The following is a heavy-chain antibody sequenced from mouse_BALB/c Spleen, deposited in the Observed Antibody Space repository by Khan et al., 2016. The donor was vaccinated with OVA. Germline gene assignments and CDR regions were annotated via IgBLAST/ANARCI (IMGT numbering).Heavy chain of an antibody. CDR3: ARNPFAY. V-gene: IGHV1-52*01. J-gene: IGHJ3*01. CDR1: GYTFTSYW. CDR2: IDPYDSET. Sequence: QVQLQQSGAELVRPGASVKLSCEASGYTFTSYWMNWVKQSPEQGLEWIGRIDPYDSETHYNQNFKDKAILTVDKSSSTAYMQLSSLKSEDSAVYYVARNPFAYWGQGTLVTVSA.